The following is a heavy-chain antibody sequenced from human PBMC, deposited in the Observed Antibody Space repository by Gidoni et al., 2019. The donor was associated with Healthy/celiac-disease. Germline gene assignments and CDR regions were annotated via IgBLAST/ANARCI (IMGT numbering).Heavy chain of an antibody. J-gene: IGHJ5*02. CDR3: ARDVEGARGVWFDP. D-gene: IGHD3-16*01. Sequence: QVQLVQSGAEVKKPGSSVKVSCKASGGTFSSYAISWVRQAPGQGLEWMGRIIPILGIANYAQKFQGRVTITADKSTSTAYMELSSLRSEDTAVYYCARDVEGARGVWFDPWGQGTLVTVSS. CDR1: GGTFSSYA. CDR2: IIPILGIA. V-gene: IGHV1-69*04.